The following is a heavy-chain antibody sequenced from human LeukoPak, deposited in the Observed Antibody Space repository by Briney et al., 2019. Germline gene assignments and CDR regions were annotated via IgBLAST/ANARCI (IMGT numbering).Heavy chain of an antibody. CDR1: GGSFSGYY. CDR3: ARGDYGDCVSNWFDP. D-gene: IGHD4-17*01. CDR2: INHSGST. V-gene: IGHV4-34*01. J-gene: IGHJ5*02. Sequence: SETLSLTCAVYGGSFSGYYWSWLRQPPGKGLEWIGEINHSGSTNYNPSLKSRGTISVDTSKNQFSLKLSSVTAADTAVYYCARGDYGDCVSNWFDPWGQGTLVTVSS.